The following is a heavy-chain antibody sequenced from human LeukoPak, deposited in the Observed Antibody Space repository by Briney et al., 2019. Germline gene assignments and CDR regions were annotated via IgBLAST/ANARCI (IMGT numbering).Heavy chain of an antibody. J-gene: IGHJ4*02. Sequence: SETLSLTCTVSGGSISSYYWSWIRQPPGKGLEWIGYIYYSGSTNYNPSLKSRVTISVDTSKNQFSLKLSSVTAADTAVYYCAREPDCSSTSCYSTGVDYWGQGTLVTVSS. CDR2: IYYSGST. CDR1: GGSISSYY. V-gene: IGHV4-59*12. D-gene: IGHD2-2*01. CDR3: AREPDCSSTSCYSTGVDY.